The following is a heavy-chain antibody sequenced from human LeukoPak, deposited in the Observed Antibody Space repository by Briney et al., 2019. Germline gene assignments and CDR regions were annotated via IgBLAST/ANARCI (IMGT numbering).Heavy chain of an antibody. CDR1: GFTFSSYA. CDR2: IYSGGST. V-gene: IGHV3-53*01. Sequence: GGSLRLSCAASGFTFSSYAMHWVRQAPGKGLEWVSVIYSGGSTYYADSVKGRFTISRDNSKNTLYLQMNSLRAEDTAVYYCARPLMYYYGSETYFWFDPWGQGTLVTVSS. CDR3: ARPLMYYYGSETYFWFDP. J-gene: IGHJ5*02. D-gene: IGHD3-10*01.